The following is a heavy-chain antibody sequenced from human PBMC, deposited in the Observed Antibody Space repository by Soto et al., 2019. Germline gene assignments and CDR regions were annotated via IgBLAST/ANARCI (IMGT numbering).Heavy chain of an antibody. V-gene: IGHV3-30*18. CDR1: GFTFSSYG. J-gene: IGHJ4*02. CDR2: ISYDGSNK. Sequence: GGSLRLSCAASGFTFSSYGMHWVRQAPGKGLEWVAVISYDGSNKYYADSVKGRFTISRDNSKNTLYLQMNSLRAEDTAVYYCAKERSKTYYFDYWGQGTLVTVSS. CDR3: AKERSKTYYFDY.